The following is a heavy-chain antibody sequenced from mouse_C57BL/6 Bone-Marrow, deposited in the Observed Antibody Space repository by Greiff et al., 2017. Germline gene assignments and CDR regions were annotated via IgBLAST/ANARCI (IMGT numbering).Heavy chain of an antibody. CDR2: ISPRSGNT. CDR1: GYTFTSYG. Sequence: QVQLQQSGAELARPGASVKLSCTASGYTFTSYGISWVKQRTGQGLEWIGEISPRSGNTYYNEKFKGKATLTADKSSSTAYKELCSLTSEDSAVYFCAVYYDYENYAMDYWGQGTSVTVSS. D-gene: IGHD2-4*01. V-gene: IGHV1-81*01. J-gene: IGHJ4*01. CDR3: AVYYDYENYAMDY.